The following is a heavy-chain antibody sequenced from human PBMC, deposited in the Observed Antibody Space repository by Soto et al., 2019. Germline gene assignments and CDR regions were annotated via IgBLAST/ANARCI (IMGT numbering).Heavy chain of an antibody. V-gene: IGHV3-23*01. CDR3: ARRTVGWYFDL. CDR1: GFTFSIYA. J-gene: IGHJ2*01. Sequence: EVQLLESGGGLVQPGGSLRLSCAASGFTFSIYAMKWVRQAPGKGLEWDSVISGSGGSTYYADSVKGRFTISRDNSKNTLYLQMNSLRAEDTAVYYCARRTVGWYFDLWGRGTLVTVSS. D-gene: IGHD4-17*01. CDR2: ISGSGGST.